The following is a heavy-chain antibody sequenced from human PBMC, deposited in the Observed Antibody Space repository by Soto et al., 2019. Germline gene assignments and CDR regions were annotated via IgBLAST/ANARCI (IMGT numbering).Heavy chain of an antibody. CDR2: ISGTGYNT. CDR3: AKAGFSSSWSPTYFDY. Sequence: TSYAMNWVRLAPGKGLEWVSAISGTGYNTYYADSVKGRFTISRDNTKNTLDLQMNSLRAEDTAVYYCAKAGFSSSWSPTYFDYWGQGTLVTVSS. D-gene: IGHD6-13*01. V-gene: IGHV3-23*01. CDR1: TSYA. J-gene: IGHJ4*02.